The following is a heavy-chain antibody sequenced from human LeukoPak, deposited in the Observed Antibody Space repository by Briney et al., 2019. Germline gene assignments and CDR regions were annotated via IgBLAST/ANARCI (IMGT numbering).Heavy chain of an antibody. CDR3: AAGATVTPRFDY. D-gene: IGHD4-17*01. Sequence: GGSLRLSCAASGFTFSSYSMNWVRQAPGKGLEWVSSISSSSSYIYYADSVKGRFTISRDNAKNSLYLQMNSLRAEDTAVYYCAAGATVTPRFDYWGQGTLVTVSS. V-gene: IGHV3-21*01. J-gene: IGHJ4*02. CDR2: ISSSSSYI. CDR1: GFTFSSYS.